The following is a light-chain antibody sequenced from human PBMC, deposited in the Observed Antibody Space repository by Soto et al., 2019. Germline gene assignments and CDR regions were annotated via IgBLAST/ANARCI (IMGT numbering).Light chain of an antibody. CDR3: SSYAASNNFYFV. V-gene: IGLV2-8*01. CDR1: SSDVGGYNY. Sequence: QSVLTQPPSASGSPGQSVTISCTGTSSDVGGYNYVSWYQQYPGRAPKLMIYEVTKRPSGVPDRFSGSKSGNTASLTVSGLQDEDEADYYCSSYAASNNFYFVFGGGTQLTVL. CDR2: EVT. J-gene: IGLJ3*02.